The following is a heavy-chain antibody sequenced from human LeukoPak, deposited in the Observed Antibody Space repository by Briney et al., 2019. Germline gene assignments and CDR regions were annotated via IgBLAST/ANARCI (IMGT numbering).Heavy chain of an antibody. J-gene: IGHJ4*02. Sequence: PGGSLRLSCAASGFTFSSYGMHWVRQTPGKGLEWVAVISYDGSNENYADSVKGRFTISRDNTKNTLYVQMNSLRAEDTAVYYCARDDSTYYDFWSGYYLFDYWGQGTLVTVSS. CDR2: ISYDGSNE. D-gene: IGHD3-3*01. CDR1: GFTFSSYG. CDR3: ARDDSTYYDFWSGYYLFDY. V-gene: IGHV3-30*03.